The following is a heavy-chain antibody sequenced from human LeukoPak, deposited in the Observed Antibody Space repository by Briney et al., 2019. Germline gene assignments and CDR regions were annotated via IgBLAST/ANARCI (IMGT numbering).Heavy chain of an antibody. CDR3: ATSPSGYDFDY. J-gene: IGHJ4*02. V-gene: IGHV3-72*01. CDR1: RFIFSDYY. Sequence: GGSLRLSCAAYRFIFSDYYMDWVRQAPGKRLEWVGRSRNKANSYTTKYAASVKGRFTISRDDSKNSLYLQMNSLKTEDTAVYYCATSPSGYDFDYWGQGTLVTVSS. D-gene: IGHD5-12*01. CDR2: SRNKANSYTT.